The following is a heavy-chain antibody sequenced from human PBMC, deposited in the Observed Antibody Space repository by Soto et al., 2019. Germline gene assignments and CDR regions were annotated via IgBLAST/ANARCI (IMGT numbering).Heavy chain of an antibody. CDR2: ISAYNGNT. J-gene: IGHJ3*02. CDR3: ARSSCDSSGYCTDAFDI. CDR1: GYTFTSYG. V-gene: IGHV1-18*01. Sequence: ASVKVSCKASGYTFTSYGISWVRQAPGQGLEWMGWISAYNGNTNYAQKLQGRVTMTTDTSTSTAYMELRSLRSDDTAVYYCARSSCDSSGYCTDAFDIWGQGTTVTVSS. D-gene: IGHD3-22*01.